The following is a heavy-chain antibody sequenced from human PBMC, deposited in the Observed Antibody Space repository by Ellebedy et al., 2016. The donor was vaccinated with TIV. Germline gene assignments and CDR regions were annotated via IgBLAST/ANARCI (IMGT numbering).Heavy chain of an antibody. D-gene: IGHD6-13*01. V-gene: IGHV1-18*01. CDR3: ARGGKQQLVLPPQLWFDP. J-gene: IGHJ5*02. Sequence: ASVKVSCKASGGTFSSYAISWVRQAPGQGLEWMGWISAYNGNTNYAQKLQGRVTMTTDTSTSTAYMELRSLRSDDTAVYYCARGGKQQLVLPPQLWFDPWGQGTLVTVSS. CDR2: ISAYNGNT. CDR1: GGTFSSYA.